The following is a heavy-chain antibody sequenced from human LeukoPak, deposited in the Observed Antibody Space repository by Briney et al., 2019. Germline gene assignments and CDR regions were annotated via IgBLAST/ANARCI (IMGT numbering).Heavy chain of an antibody. CDR1: GFTFSDYY. D-gene: IGHD6-6*01. J-gene: IGHJ4*02. CDR3: AKDRPYSSSPRPFDY. CDR2: ISSSGSTI. V-gene: IGHV3-11*01. Sequence: GWSLRLSCAASGFTFSDYYMSWIRQAPGKGLEWVSYISSSGSTIYYADSVKGRSTISRDNAKNSLYLQMNSLRAEDTAVYYCAKDRPYSSSPRPFDYWGQGTLVTVSS.